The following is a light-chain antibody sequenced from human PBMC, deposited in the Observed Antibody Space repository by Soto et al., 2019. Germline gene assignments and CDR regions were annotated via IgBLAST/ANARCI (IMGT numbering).Light chain of an antibody. CDR1: QSISNH. V-gene: IGKV1-39*01. J-gene: IGKJ1*01. CDR2: AAS. CDR3: QQSSSSPTR. Sequence: DIQMTQSPSSLSASVEDRVIITCRASQSISNHLNWCQQKPGKAPNLLIFAASSLQSGVPSRFSGSRSGPDFTLTISSLQPEDFATYYCQQSSSSPTRVGQGTKVDIK.